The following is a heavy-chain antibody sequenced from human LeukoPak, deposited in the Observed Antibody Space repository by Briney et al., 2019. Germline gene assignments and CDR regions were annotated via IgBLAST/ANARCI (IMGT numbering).Heavy chain of an antibody. CDR2: IYSGGYT. CDR3: ARDWPGIDY. CDR1: GFTVSSKY. V-gene: IGHV3-53*01. Sequence: PGGSLGLSCGASGFTVSSKYMSWVRQAPGKGLEWVSVIYSGGYTDYADSVKGRFSISRDNSQNTVYLQMNSLRVEDTAIYYCARDWPGIDYWGQGTLVIVSS. J-gene: IGHJ4*02.